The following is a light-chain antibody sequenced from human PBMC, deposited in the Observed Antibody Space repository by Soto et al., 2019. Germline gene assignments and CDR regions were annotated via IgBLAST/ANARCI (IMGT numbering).Light chain of an antibody. CDR2: GAS. CDR3: QQYTRWPLT. V-gene: IGKV3-15*01. J-gene: IGKJ4*01. CDR1: QSVGSD. Sequence: EIVLTQSPATLSVSPGERATLSCRASQSVGSDLAWYQQKPGQAPMLLIYGASTRATGFPARFSGSGSGTEFTLTISSLQSEDFAVYYCQQYTRWPLTFGGGTKVEIK.